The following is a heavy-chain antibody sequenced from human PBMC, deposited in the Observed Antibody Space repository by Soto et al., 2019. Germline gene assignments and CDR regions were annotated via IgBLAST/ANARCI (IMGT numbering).Heavy chain of an antibody. D-gene: IGHD2-15*01. Sequence: QEQLVQSGAEVKKPGASVKVSCKASGYTFTNYETIWVRQATGQGLEWMGWMNPNSGDTVFAQRFQGRLTMTRDTSTSTAYMELSSLTSEATAVYYCARGRGGYCSGGICYRFLDPWGQGTLVTVSS. V-gene: IGHV1-8*01. J-gene: IGHJ5*02. CDR3: ARGRGGYCSGGICYRFLDP. CDR2: MNPNSGDT. CDR1: GYTFTNYE.